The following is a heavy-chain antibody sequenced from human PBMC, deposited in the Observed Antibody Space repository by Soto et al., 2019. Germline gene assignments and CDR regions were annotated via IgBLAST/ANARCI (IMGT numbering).Heavy chain of an antibody. CDR2: IYWDDDK. Sequence: QITLKESGPTLVKPTQTLTLTCTFSGFSLSTSGVGVGRIRQPPGKALEWLALIYWDDDKRYSPSLKSRLTITKDPSKNQVVLTMTNMDPVDTATYYYAHSGRVEEGSEATYYYGMDVWGQGTTVTVSS. V-gene: IGHV2-5*02. CDR1: GFSLSTSGVG. D-gene: IGHD1-1*01. J-gene: IGHJ6*02. CDR3: AHSGRVEEGSEATYYYGMDV.